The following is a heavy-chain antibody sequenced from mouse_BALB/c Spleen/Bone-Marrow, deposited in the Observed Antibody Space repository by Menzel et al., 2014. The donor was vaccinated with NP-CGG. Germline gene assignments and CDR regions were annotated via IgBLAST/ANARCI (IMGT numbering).Heavy chain of an antibody. V-gene: IGHV14-4*02. CDR1: GFNIKDYY. D-gene: IGHD2-10*02. J-gene: IGHJ2*01. CDR3: NEGYGNYGY. CDR2: IDPENGDT. Sequence: VQLQQPGAELVRSGASVKLSCTASGFNIKDYYMHWVKQRPEQGLEWIGWIDPENGDTEYAPKFQGKATMTADTSSNTAYLQLSSLTSEDTAVYYCNEGYGNYGYWGQGTTLPVSS.